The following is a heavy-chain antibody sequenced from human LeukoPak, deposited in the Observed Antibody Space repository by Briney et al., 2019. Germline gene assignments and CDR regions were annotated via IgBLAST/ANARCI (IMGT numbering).Heavy chain of an antibody. V-gene: IGHV4-39*07. CDR2: IYYSGST. D-gene: IGHD2/OR15-2a*01. CDR1: GGSISSSSYY. Sequence: SETLSLTCTVSGGSISSSSYYWGWIRQPPGKGLEWIGSIYYSGSTYYNPSLKSRVTISVDTSKNQFSLKLSSVTATDTAVYYCARDDVLLRRLGYFDYWGQGTLVTVSS. CDR3: ARDDVLLRRLGYFDY. J-gene: IGHJ4*02.